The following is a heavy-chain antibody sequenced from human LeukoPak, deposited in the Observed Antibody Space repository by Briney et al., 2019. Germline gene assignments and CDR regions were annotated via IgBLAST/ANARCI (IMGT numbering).Heavy chain of an antibody. J-gene: IGHJ4*02. CDR3: AKDQSCTNDVCHGDFDY. D-gene: IGHD2-8*01. V-gene: IGHV3-53*01. CDR1: GFTVSSNY. Sequence: PGGSLRLSCAASGFTVSSNYMSWVRQAPGKGLEWVSVIYSGGSTYYADSVKGRFTISRDNSKNTVYLQMNSLRAEDTAVYYCAKDQSCTNDVCHGDFDYWGQGTLVTVSP. CDR2: IYSGGST.